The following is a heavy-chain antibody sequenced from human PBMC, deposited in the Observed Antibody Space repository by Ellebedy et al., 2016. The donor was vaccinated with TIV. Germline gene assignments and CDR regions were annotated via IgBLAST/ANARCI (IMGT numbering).Heavy chain of an antibody. CDR3: ARGSGGSFKWFDP. J-gene: IGHJ5*02. CDR1: GGSFSDYL. Sequence: SETLSLXXAVYGGSFSDYLWTWVRQSPGRGLEWIGEINHSGSSNYNLSLKSRATISVDTSMNQFSLRLTSVTAADTAVYYCARGSGGSFKWFDPWGLGTLVTVSS. V-gene: IGHV4-34*01. D-gene: IGHD2-15*01. CDR2: INHSGSS.